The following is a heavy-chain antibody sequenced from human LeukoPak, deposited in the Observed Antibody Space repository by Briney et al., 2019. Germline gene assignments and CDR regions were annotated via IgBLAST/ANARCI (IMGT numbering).Heavy chain of an antibody. Sequence: PGGSLRLSCVASAFTFNNYAMSWVRQAPGKGLEWVSAISNSGYSTYYADSVKGRFTISRDKSENTLYMQMNSLRAEDMAVYYCAKDQREYGSGSFSYFDNWGQGTQVTVSS. J-gene: IGHJ4*02. CDR1: AFTFNNYA. CDR3: AKDQREYGSGSFSYFDN. CDR2: ISNSGYST. V-gene: IGHV3-23*01. D-gene: IGHD3-10*01.